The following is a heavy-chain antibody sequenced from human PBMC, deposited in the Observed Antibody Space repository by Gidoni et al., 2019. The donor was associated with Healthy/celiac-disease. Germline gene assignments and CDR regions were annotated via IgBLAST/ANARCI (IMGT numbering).Heavy chain of an antibody. Sequence: QVQLVESGGGVVQPGRSLRLSCAASGFTFRSYGMHWVRQAPGKGLEWVAVIWYDGSNKYYADSVKGRFTISRDNSKNTLYLQMNSLRAEDTAVYYCAREGLYCSSTSCLYPTYYYYGMDVWGQGTTVTVSS. CDR3: AREGLYCSSTSCLYPTYYYYGMDV. D-gene: IGHD2-2*01. CDR2: IWYDGSNK. CDR1: GFTFRSYG. V-gene: IGHV3-33*01. J-gene: IGHJ6*02.